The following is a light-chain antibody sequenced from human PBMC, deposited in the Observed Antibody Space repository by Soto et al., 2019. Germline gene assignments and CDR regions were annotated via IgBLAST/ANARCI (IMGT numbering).Light chain of an antibody. CDR2: DVN. Sequence: QSVLTQPASVSGSPGQSITISCTGTSSDVGGYNYVSWYQQNPGKAPKLMIYDVNNRPSGVSYRFSGSKSGKTASLTISGLQAEDEADYYCSSYTSSSTRVFGTGTKLTVL. V-gene: IGLV2-14*01. J-gene: IGLJ1*01. CDR1: SSDVGGYNY. CDR3: SSYTSSSTRV.